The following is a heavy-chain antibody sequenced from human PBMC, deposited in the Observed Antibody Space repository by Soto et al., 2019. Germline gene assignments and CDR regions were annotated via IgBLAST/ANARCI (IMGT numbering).Heavy chain of an antibody. V-gene: IGHV2-5*02. J-gene: IGHJ4*02. CDR1: GFSLSTSGEG. Sequence: QITLRESGPTRVKPTQPLTLTCTFSGFSLSTSGEGVGWIRQPPGKALECLALLYWDDDKRYSTSLKSRLTIPTDTSKHQVVLTITNMDPVDTATDYCAHTTTVTTFAYGGRGTLFTVSS. CDR2: LYWDDDK. CDR3: AHTTTVTTFAY. D-gene: IGHD4-17*01.